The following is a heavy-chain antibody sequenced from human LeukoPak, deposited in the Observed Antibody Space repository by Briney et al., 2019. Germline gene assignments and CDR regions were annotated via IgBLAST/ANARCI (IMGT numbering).Heavy chain of an antibody. CDR2: ISWNSGSI. J-gene: IGHJ4*02. Sequence: GGFLRLSCAASGFTFDDYAMHWVRQAPGKGLEWVSGISWNSGSIGYADSVKGRFTISRDNAKNSLYLQMNSLRAEDTALYYCAKDIRATSVAGTSGFDYWGQGTLVTVSS. V-gene: IGHV3-9*01. CDR1: GFTFDDYA. CDR3: AKDIRATSVAGTSGFDY. D-gene: IGHD6-19*01.